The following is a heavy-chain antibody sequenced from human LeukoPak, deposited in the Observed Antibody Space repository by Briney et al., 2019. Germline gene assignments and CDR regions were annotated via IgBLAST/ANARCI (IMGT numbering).Heavy chain of an antibody. CDR1: GFTFGSYA. CDR2: IFGSGGSP. V-gene: IGHV3-23*01. J-gene: IGHJ5*02. Sequence: PGGSLRLSCEASGFTFGSYAMSWVRQAPGKGLEWVAGIFGSGGSPHYADSVRGRFTISRDNSKNTVYLQINSLRADDTAVYYCGKTTTGYSSGQKPAWPVDPWGQGTLVTVSS. CDR3: GKTTTGYSSGQKPAWPVDP. D-gene: IGHD5-18*01.